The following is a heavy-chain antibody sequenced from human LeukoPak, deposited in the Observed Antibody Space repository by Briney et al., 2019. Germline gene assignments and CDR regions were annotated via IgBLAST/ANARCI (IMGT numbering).Heavy chain of an antibody. D-gene: IGHD5-18*01. V-gene: IGHV4-34*01. CDR3: ARGIVVDTAMAGEFDY. CDR1: GGSFSGYY. CDR2: INHSGST. J-gene: IGHJ4*02. Sequence: PSETLSLTCAVYGGSFSGYYWSWIRQPPGKGLEWIGEINHSGSTNYNPSLKSRVTISVDTSKNQFSLKLSSVTAADTAVYYCARGIVVDTAMAGEFDYWGQGTLVTVSS.